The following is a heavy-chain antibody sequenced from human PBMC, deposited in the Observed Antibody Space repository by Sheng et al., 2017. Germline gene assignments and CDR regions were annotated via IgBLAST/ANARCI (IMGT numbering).Heavy chain of an antibody. V-gene: IGHV3-7*01. Sequence: EMQLVESGGGLVQPGGSLRLSCVVSGFTFSSHWMAWVRQAPGKGLEWVANIKPDESEIYSVDSVKGRFTFSRDNAKNSLFLQMNDLRVDDTAVYYCARFQIGWFGPWGQGTLVTVSS. CDR2: IKPDESEI. CDR3: ARFQIGWFGP. CDR1: GFTFSSHW. J-gene: IGHJ5*02.